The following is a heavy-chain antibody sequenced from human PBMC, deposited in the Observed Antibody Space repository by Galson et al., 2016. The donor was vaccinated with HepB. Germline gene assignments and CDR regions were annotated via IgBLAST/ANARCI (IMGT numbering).Heavy chain of an antibody. CDR3: ARPGRLCSSISCYSWFDP. J-gene: IGHJ5*02. V-gene: IGHV3-30*04. CDR2: ISDDGSDK. Sequence: SLRLSCAASGFTFSSYLMYWVRQAPGKGLEWVAIISDDGSDKNYADSVKGRFTISRDNSQNTLFLQMISLRVEDTAVYYCARPGRLCSSISCYSWFDPWGQGTLVTVSA. D-gene: IGHD2-2*01. CDR1: GFTFSSYL.